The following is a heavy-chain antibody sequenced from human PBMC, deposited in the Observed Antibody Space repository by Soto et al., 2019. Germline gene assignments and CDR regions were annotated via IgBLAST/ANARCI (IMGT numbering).Heavy chain of an antibody. V-gene: IGHV3-48*02. J-gene: IGHJ4*02. Sequence: GSLRLSCAASGFTFSSYSMNWVRQAPGKGLEWVSYISSSSANIYYADSVRGRFTISRDNAKNSLYLQMNSLRDEDTAVYYCARDRAGATYFDYWGQGTLVTVSS. CDR2: ISSSSANI. CDR3: ARDRAGATYFDY. D-gene: IGHD1-26*01. CDR1: GFTFSSYS.